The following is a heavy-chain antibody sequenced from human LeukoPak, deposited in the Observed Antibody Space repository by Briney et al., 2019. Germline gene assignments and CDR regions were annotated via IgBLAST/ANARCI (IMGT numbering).Heavy chain of an antibody. V-gene: IGHV4-4*07. CDR3: AREGYYDGSGYYYVGNYFDY. J-gene: IGHJ4*02. D-gene: IGHD3-22*01. Sequence: SETLSLTCTFSGGSISSYYWSWIRQPAGKGLEWIGRISTSGSTNYNPSLKSRVTMSVDTSKNQFSLKLSSVTAADTAVYYCAREGYYDGSGYYYVGNYFDYWGQGTLVTVSS. CDR1: GGSISSYY. CDR2: ISTSGST.